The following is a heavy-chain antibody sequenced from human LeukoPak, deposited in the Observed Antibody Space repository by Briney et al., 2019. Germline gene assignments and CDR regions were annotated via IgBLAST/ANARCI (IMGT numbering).Heavy chain of an antibody. Sequence: QTSETLSLTCAVYGGSFSGYYWSWIRQPPGKGLEWIGEINHSGSTNYNPSLKSRVTISVDTSRNQFSLKLSSVTAADTAVYYCARSHRWEPLYSSGWYVWFDPWGQGTLVTVSS. D-gene: IGHD6-19*01. V-gene: IGHV4-34*01. CDR1: GGSFSGYY. CDR2: INHSGST. CDR3: ARSHRWEPLYSSGWYVWFDP. J-gene: IGHJ5*02.